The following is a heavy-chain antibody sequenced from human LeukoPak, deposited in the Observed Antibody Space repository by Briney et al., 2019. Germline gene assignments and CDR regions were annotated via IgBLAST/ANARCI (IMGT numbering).Heavy chain of an antibody. CDR2: INPSGGTT. CDR3: ARQFAASGYFPFDY. D-gene: IGHD6-13*01. V-gene: IGHV1-46*01. Sequence: ASVKVSCKTSGYTFTTYYMHWVRQAPGQGLEWMGIINPSGGTTNYPQKFQGRVTMTRDKSTSTFYMELSSLKSEDTAVYYCARQFAASGYFPFDYWGQGTLVTVSS. CDR1: GYTFTTYY. J-gene: IGHJ4*02.